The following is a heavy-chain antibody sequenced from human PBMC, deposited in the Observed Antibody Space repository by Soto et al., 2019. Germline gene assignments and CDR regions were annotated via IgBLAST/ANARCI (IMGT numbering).Heavy chain of an antibody. CDR2: ISGSGGST. CDR1: GFTFSSYA. V-gene: IGHV3-23*01. J-gene: IGHJ4*02. Sequence: EVQLLESGGGLVQPGGSLRLSCAASGFTFSSYAMSWVRQAPGKGLEWVSAISGSGGSTYYADSVKGRFTISRDNSKNTLYLQMNSLRAEDTAVYYCAKGEGYSGYDEQFFDYWGPGTLVTVSS. D-gene: IGHD5-12*01. CDR3: AKGEGYSGYDEQFFDY.